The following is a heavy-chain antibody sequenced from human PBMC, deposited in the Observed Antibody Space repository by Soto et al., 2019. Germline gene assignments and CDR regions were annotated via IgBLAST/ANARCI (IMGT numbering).Heavy chain of an antibody. D-gene: IGHD4-4*01. J-gene: IGHJ4*02. CDR3: ARDSTVPWGY. CDR1: GFTFSSYA. Sequence: ESGGGVVQPGRSLRLSCAASGFTFSSYAMHWVRQAPGKGLEWVAVISYDGSNKYYADSVKGRFTISRDNSKNTLYLQMNSLRAEDTAVYYCARDSTVPWGYWGQGTLVTVSS. CDR2: ISYDGSNK. V-gene: IGHV3-30-3*01.